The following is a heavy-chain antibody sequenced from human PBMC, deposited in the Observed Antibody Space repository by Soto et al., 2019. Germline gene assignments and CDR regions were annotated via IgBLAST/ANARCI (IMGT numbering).Heavy chain of an antibody. CDR2: ISNSFSDGNT. V-gene: IGHV3-23*01. J-gene: IGHJ4*02. CDR1: GFTFSNYA. CDR3: AKVFSPEGGNYFDH. Sequence: GGSLRLSCAASGFTFSNYAMDWVRQAPGKGLEWVSAISNSFSDGNTHYADSVKGRFTISRDNDKNTVFLEMNSLRAEDTAVYYCAKVFSPEGGNYFDHWGQGTLVTVSS.